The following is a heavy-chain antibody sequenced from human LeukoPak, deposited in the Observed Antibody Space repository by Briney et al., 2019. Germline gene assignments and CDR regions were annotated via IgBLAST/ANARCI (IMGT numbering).Heavy chain of an antibody. CDR2: IYYSGST. V-gene: IGHV4-59*01. Sequence: SETLSLTCTVSGGSISSYYWSWIRQPPGKGLEWIGYIYYSGSTNYNSSLKSRVTISADTSKNQFSLKLSSVTAADTAVYYCARGGWQQLVPPGSYYYGMDVWGQGTTVTVSS. CDR3: ARGGWQQLVPPGSYYYGMDV. J-gene: IGHJ6*02. D-gene: IGHD6-13*01. CDR1: GGSISSYY.